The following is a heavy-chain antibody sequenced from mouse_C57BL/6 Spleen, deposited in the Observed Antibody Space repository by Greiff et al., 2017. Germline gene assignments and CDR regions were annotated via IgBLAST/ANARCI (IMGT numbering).Heavy chain of an antibody. V-gene: IGHV1-80*01. CDR1: GYAFSSYW. D-gene: IGHD1-1*01. CDR3: ARHYYGSSYLGYFDV. CDR2: IYPGDGDT. Sequence: VKLQESGAELVKPGASVKISCKASGYAFSSYWMNWVKQRPGKGLEWIGQIYPGDGDTNYNGKFKGKATLTADKSSSTAYMQLSSLTSEDSAVYFCARHYYGSSYLGYFDVWGTGTTVTVSS. J-gene: IGHJ1*03.